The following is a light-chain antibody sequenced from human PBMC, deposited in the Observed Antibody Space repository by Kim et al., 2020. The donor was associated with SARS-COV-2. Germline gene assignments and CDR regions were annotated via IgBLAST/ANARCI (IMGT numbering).Light chain of an antibody. V-gene: IGKV3-20*01. J-gene: IGKJ4*01. CDR1: QSVSSSY. Sequence: EIVLTQSPGTLSLSPGERATLSCRASQSVSSSYLAWYQQKPGQAPRLLIYGASSRATGIPDRFSGSGSGTDFTLTISRLEPEDFAVYYCQQYGSSPLTFGGGTKLGIK. CDR2: GAS. CDR3: QQYGSSPLT.